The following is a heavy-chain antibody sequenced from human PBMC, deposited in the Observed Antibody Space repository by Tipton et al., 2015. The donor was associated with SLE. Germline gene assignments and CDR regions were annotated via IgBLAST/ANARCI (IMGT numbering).Heavy chain of an antibody. J-gene: IGHJ3*02. Sequence: TLSLTCTVSGGSISSRPYCWTWLRQHPGKGLEWIGYIQYTGSTYYNPSLKSRITISLDTSENQFSLKLSSVTAADTAVYYCARDRTDILTDYSHDAFDIWGQGTMVTVSS. CDR3: ARDRTDILTDYSHDAFDI. V-gene: IGHV4-31*03. D-gene: IGHD3-9*01. CDR2: IQYTGST. CDR1: GGSISSRPYC.